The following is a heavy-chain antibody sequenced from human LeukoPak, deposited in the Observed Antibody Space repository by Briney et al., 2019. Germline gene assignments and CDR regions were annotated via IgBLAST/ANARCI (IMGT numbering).Heavy chain of an antibody. CDR3: AKDAQVAYSSRQDY. Sequence: GGSLRLSCAASGFTFSSYAMSWVRQAPGKGLEWVSAISDNGGGTYYADSVQVRFTISRDNSKNTLYLQMNNLRAEDTAVYYCAKDAQVAYSSRQDYWGQGTLVTVSS. CDR2: ISDNGGGT. D-gene: IGHD6-13*01. V-gene: IGHV3-23*01. J-gene: IGHJ4*02. CDR1: GFTFSSYA.